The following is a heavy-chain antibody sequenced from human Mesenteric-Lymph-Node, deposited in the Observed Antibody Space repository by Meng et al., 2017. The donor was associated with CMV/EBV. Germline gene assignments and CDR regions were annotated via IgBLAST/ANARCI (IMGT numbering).Heavy chain of an antibody. Sequence: GGSLRLSCAASGFTFDAYAMHWVRQAPGKGLEWVSGISWNSGSIGYADSVKGRFTISRDNAKNSLYLQMNSLRAEDTAVYYRARDRGVGWFDPWGQGTLVTVSS. D-gene: IGHD1-26*01. CDR2: ISWNSGSI. V-gene: IGHV3-9*01. CDR3: ARDRGVGWFDP. J-gene: IGHJ5*02. CDR1: GFTFDAYA.